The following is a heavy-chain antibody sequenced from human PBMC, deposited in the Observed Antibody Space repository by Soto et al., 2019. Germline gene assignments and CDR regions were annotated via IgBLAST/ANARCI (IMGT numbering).Heavy chain of an antibody. CDR1: GYTFTSYD. V-gene: IGHV1-8*01. J-gene: IGHJ6*04. Sequence: ASVKVSCKASGYTFTSYDINWVRQATGQGLEWMGWMNPNSGNTGYAQKFQGRVTMTRNTSISTAYMELSSLGSEDTTVYYCARHNNDFWSGCNWYYYDMNVWGKGTTVTVSS. CDR2: MNPNSGNT. CDR3: ARHNNDFWSGCNWYYYDMNV. D-gene: IGHD3-3*01.